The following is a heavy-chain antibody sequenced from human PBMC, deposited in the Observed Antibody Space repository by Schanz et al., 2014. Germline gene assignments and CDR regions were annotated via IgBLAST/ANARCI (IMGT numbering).Heavy chain of an antibody. J-gene: IGHJ4*02. D-gene: IGHD3-3*01. Sequence: QIQLVQSGPEVKKPGATVKVSCKASGYIFINSGISWVRQAPGQGLEWMGWINTGSGDTKYSQNFQGRVTITRDTSASTAYMELSSLRSEDTAVYYCARSAGRDFWSGYYTRFDYWGQGTQVTVSS. CDR1: GYIFINSG. V-gene: IGHV1-18*01. CDR2: INTGSGDT. CDR3: ARSAGRDFWSGYYTRFDY.